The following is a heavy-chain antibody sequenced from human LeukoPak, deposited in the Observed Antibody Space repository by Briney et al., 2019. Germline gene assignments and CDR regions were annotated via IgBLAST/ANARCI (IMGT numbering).Heavy chain of an antibody. J-gene: IGHJ2*01. Sequence: PSETLSLTCTVSGGSISSSSYYWGWIRQPPGKGLEWIGYIYYSGSTNYNPSLKSRVTISVDTSKNQFSLKLASVTAADTALYYCARRTRGLELATQPSNWYFDLWGRGTLVTVSS. CDR3: ARRTRGLELATQPSNWYFDL. D-gene: IGHD5-24*01. CDR2: IYYSGST. CDR1: GGSISSSSYY. V-gene: IGHV4-61*05.